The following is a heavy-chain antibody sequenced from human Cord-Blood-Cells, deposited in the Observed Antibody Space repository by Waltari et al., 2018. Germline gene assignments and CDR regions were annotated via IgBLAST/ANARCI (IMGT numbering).Heavy chain of an antibody. CDR1: GGSFSGYY. D-gene: IGHD1-26*01. V-gene: IGHV4-34*01. CDR2: INHSGST. J-gene: IGHJ3*02. CDR3: ARDGGGRAFDI. Sequence: QVQLQQWGAGLLKPSETLSLTCAVYGGSFSGYYWSWIRQPPGKGLEWIGEINHSGSTNYNPPLKSRVTISVDTSKNQFSLKLSSVTAADTAVYYCARDGGGRAFDIWGQGTMVTDSS.